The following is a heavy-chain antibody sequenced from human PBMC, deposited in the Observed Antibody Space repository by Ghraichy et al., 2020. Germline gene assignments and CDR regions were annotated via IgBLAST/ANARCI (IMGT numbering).Heavy chain of an antibody. CDR1: GYTFIGYY. D-gene: IGHD3-22*01. J-gene: IGHJ5*02. CDR2: INSHNGAT. V-gene: IGHV1-2*02. CDR3: ARVQGYDSSGCNWFDP. Sequence: ASVKVSCKASGYTFIGYYMHWVRQAPGQGLEWMGWINSHNGATNYAQKFQGRVTMTRDTSISTAYMELSRLRSDDTAVYYCARVQGYDSSGCNWFDPWGQGTLVTVSS.